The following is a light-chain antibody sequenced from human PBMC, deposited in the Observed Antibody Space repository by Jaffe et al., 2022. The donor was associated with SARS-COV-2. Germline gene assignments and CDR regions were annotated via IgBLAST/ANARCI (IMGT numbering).Light chain of an antibody. J-gene: IGKJ1*01. CDR1: QGISTW. V-gene: IGKV1-5*03. CDR2: KAS. Sequence: DIQMTQSPSTLSASVGDRVNITCRASQGISTWLAWYQQKPGKAPKLVIYKASSLERGVPSRFSGSGSGTEFTLTIGSLQPDDFATYYCQQYDAYSGWTFGQGTKVEIK. CDR3: QQYDAYSGWT.